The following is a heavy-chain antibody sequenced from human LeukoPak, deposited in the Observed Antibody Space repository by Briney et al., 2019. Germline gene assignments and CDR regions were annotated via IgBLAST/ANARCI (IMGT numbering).Heavy chain of an antibody. CDR2: ISSSGNTI. Sequence: GGSLRLSCAASRFTFSDYYMSWIRQAPGKGLEWVSYISSSGNTIYHADSVKGRFTISRDNAKSSLYLQMNSLRAEDTAVYYCARDTNYDILAGYAFDIWGQGTMVTVSS. CDR1: RFTFSDYY. CDR3: ARDTNYDILAGYAFDI. D-gene: IGHD3-9*01. J-gene: IGHJ3*02. V-gene: IGHV3-11*04.